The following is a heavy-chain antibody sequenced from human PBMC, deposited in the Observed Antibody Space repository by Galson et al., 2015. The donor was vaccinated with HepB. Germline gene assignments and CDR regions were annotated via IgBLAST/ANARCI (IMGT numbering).Heavy chain of an antibody. J-gene: IGHJ4*02. CDR2: IYNGDRT. D-gene: IGHD2-2*01. CDR1: GFTVRGNY. Sequence: SLRLSCAASGFTVRGNYMTWVRQAPGKGLEWVSVIYNGDRTYYADSGRGRFTISRDISKNTLSLQMNSLRVEDTAVYYCARDLPGTTAGMLFWGQGTLVTVSS. V-gene: IGHV3-53*01. CDR3: ARDLPGTTAGMLF.